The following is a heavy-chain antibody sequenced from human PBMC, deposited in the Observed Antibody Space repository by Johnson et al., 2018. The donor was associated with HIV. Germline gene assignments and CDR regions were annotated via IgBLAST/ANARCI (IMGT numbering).Heavy chain of an antibody. CDR2: ISSSGSTI. CDR1: GFTFSDYY. J-gene: IGHJ3*02. D-gene: IGHD5-18*01. V-gene: IGHV3-11*04. CDR3: ARDWGGYSYGYAFDI. Sequence: QVQVVESGGGVVQPGRSLRLSCAASGFTFSDYYMSWIRQAPGKGLEWVSYISSSGSTIKYADSVKGRFPISRDNAKNSLYLQMNSLRAEDTAVYYCARDWGGYSYGYAFDIWGQGTMVTVSS.